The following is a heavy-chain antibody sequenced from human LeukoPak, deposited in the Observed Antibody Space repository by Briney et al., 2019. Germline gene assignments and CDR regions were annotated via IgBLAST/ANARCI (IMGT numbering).Heavy chain of an antibody. J-gene: IGHJ4*02. D-gene: IGHD1-1*01. CDR3: ATGWNYYFHY. CDR1: GGSINDYY. CDR2: FDHSRTT. Sequence: PSETLSLTCTVSGGSINDYYWYWIRQPPGKGLEWIGCFDHSRTTNYNPSLKSRVTVSVDTSKNQFFLKLSSVNAADTAIYYCATGWNYYFHYWGQGTLVTVSS. V-gene: IGHV4-59*08.